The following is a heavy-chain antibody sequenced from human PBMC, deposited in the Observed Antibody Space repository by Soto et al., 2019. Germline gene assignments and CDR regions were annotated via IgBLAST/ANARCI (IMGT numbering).Heavy chain of an antibody. Sequence: GGSLRLSCATSGLTFTSHRVSWVRQAPGKGLEWVAKIKYDGSEKYYVDSVEGRFTISRDNAKNSLHLQMNSLRAEDTAVYYCATPLGGNHYRAFDYWGQGTLVTVSS. CDR2: IKYDGSEK. CDR1: GLTFTSHR. CDR3: ATPLGGNHYRAFDY. V-gene: IGHV3-7*01. D-gene: IGHD3-16*01. J-gene: IGHJ4*02.